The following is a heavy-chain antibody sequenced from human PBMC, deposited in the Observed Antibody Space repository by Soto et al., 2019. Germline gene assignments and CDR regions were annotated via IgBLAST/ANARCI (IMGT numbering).Heavy chain of an antibody. Sequence: ASVKVSCKASGYTFTGYYMHWVRQAPGQGLEWMGWINPNSGGTNYAQKFQGWVTMTRDTSISTAYMELSRLRSDDTAVYYCARGVSLWFGVLSAYYYCMDVWCQGTTVTVSS. CDR2: INPNSGGT. V-gene: IGHV1-2*04. J-gene: IGHJ6*02. CDR1: GYTFTGYY. CDR3: ARGVSLWFGVLSAYYYCMDV. D-gene: IGHD3-10*01.